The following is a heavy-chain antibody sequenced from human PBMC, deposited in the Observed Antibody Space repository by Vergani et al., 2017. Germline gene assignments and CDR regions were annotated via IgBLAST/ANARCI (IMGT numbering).Heavy chain of an antibody. J-gene: IGHJ1*01. V-gene: IGHV3-23*01. CDR3: AREERSSATRYVGD. CDR2: ISRHGDGT. Sequence: EVQLLESGGGLVQPGGSLRLSCAASGFTFSSYVMCWVRQAPGKGLEWVSAISRHGDGTYYADSVKGRFTISGDISKNTVYLQMNSLKAEDRATYYCAREERSSATRYVGDWGQGILVTVSS. D-gene: IGHD3-22*01. CDR1: GFTFSSYV.